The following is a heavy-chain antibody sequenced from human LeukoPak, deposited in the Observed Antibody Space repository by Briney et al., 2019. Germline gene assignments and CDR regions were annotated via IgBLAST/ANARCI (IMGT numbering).Heavy chain of an antibody. J-gene: IGHJ5*02. V-gene: IGHV3-21*01. D-gene: IGHD2-15*01. CDR1: GFTFSSYR. CDR3: ARDPGGSFDP. Sequence: PGGSLRLSCAASGFTFSSYRMNWVRQAPGKGLEWVSSISSGSDYIYYADSVKGRFTISRDNAKNSLYLQMNSLRAEDTAVYYCARDPGGSFDPWGQGTLVTVSS. CDR2: ISSGSDYI.